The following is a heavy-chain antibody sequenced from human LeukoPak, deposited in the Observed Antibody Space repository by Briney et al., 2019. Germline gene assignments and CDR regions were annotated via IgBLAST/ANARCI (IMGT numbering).Heavy chain of an antibody. V-gene: IGHV3-73*01. CDR3: TRERRYYYYGMDV. J-gene: IGHJ6*02. Sequence: GGSLRLSCAASGFTFSGSAMHWVRQASGKGLEWVGRIRSKANSYATAYAASVKGRFTISRDDSKNTAYLRMNSLKTEDTAVYYCTRERRYYYYGMDVWGQGTTVTVSS. CDR2: IRSKANSYAT. CDR1: GFTFSGSA. D-gene: IGHD1-1*01.